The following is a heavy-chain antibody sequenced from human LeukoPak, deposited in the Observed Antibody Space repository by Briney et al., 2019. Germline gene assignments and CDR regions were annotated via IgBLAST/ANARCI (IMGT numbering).Heavy chain of an antibody. CDR2: ISSSSSTI. V-gene: IGHV3-48*01. CDR3: ATFRDY. J-gene: IGHJ4*02. Sequence: GGSLRLSCAVPGFTFSSYSMNWVRQAPGKGLEWVSYISSSSSTIYYADSVKGRFTISRDNAKNSLYLQMNSLRGEDTAVYYCATFRDYWGQGTLVTVSS. CDR1: GFTFSSYS. D-gene: IGHD3-10*01.